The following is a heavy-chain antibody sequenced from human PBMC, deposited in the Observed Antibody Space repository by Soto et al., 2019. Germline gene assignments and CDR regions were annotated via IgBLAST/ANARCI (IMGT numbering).Heavy chain of an antibody. Sequence: QLQLQESGPGLVKPSETLSLTCTVSGGSISSSSYYWGWIRQPPGKGLEWIGSIYYSGSTYYNPSLKSRVTISVDTSKNQFSLKLSSVTAADTAVYYCARSIAVAGHGYWGQGTLVTVSS. J-gene: IGHJ4*02. CDR2: IYYSGST. CDR3: ARSIAVAGHGY. D-gene: IGHD6-19*01. V-gene: IGHV4-39*01. CDR1: GGSISSSSYY.